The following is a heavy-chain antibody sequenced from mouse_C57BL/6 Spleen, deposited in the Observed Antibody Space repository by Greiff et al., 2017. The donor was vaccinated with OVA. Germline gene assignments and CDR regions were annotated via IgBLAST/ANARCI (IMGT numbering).Heavy chain of an antibody. CDR1: GFNIKNSY. CDR2: IYPANGNT. Sequence: EVKLQQSVAELVRPGASVKLSCTASGFNIKNSYMHWVKQRPEQGLEWIGWIYPANGNTKYAPKFQGKATITADTSSNTAYLQLSSLTSEDTAIYYCARGDSITAVWRNFDYWGKGTTRTVSS. CDR3: ARGDSITAVWRNFDY. D-gene: IGHD1-1*01. J-gene: IGHJ2*01. V-gene: IGHV14-3*01.